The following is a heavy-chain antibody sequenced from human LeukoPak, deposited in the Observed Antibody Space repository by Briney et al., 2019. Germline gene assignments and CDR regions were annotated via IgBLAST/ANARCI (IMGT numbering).Heavy chain of an antibody. CDR2: IYTSGST. D-gene: IGHD6-13*01. CDR3: ARDYRYSSSWYDWFDP. V-gene: IGHV4-4*07. CDR1: GGSISSYY. J-gene: IGHJ5*02. Sequence: PSETLSLTCTVSGGSISSYYWSWIRQPAGKGLEWIGRIYTSGSTNYNPPLKSRVTMSVDTSKNQFSLKLSSVTAADTAVYYCARDYRYSSSWYDWFDPWGQGTLVTVSS.